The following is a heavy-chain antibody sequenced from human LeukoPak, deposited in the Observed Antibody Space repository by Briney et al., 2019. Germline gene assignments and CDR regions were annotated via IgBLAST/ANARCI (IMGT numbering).Heavy chain of an antibody. V-gene: IGHV3-21*01. J-gene: IGHJ6*02. Sequence: GGSLRLSCAASGFTFSSYSMNWVRQAPGKGLEWVSSISSSSSYIYYADSVKGRFTISRDNAKNSLYLQMNSLRAEDTAVYYCARDESIAVAGYYYYYGMDVWGQGTTVTVSS. D-gene: IGHD6-19*01. CDR1: GFTFSSYS. CDR3: ARDESIAVAGYYYYYGMDV. CDR2: ISSSSSYI.